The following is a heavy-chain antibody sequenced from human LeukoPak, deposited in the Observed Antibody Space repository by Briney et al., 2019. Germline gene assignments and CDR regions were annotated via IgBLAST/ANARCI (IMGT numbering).Heavy chain of an antibody. V-gene: IGHV4-34*01. J-gene: IGHJ5*02. CDR2: INHSGST. CDR3: ARDKRYSTVTGNWFDP. Sequence: SETLSLTCAVSGGSFSGYYWSWIRQPPGQGLEWIGEINHSGSTNYNPSLKSRVTISVDTSKNQFSLKLSSVTAADTAVYYCARDKRYSTVTGNWFDPWGQGTLVTVSS. CDR1: GGSFSGYY. D-gene: IGHD4-17*01.